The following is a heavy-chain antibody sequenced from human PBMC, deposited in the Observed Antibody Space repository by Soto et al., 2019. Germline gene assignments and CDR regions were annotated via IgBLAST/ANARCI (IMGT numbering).Heavy chain of an antibody. V-gene: IGHV3-23*01. CDR1: GFTFSSYG. D-gene: IGHD1-1*01. Sequence: PGGSLRLSCAASGFTFSSYGMSWVRQAPGKGLEWVSAISGSDGLTNYADSVRGRFTVSRDNSKNTLYLQMNSLRAEDAAVYFCARKTPGSFAFDIWGQGTMVTVSS. CDR3: ARKTPGSFAFDI. CDR2: ISGSDGLT. J-gene: IGHJ3*02.